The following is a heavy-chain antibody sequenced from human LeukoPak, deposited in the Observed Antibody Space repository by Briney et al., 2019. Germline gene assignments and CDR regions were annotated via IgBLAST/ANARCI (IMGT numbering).Heavy chain of an antibody. CDR1: GFTFSSYE. CDR2: ISSSGSTI. D-gene: IGHD3-22*01. Sequence: PGGSLRLSCAASGFTFSSYEMNWVRQAPGKGLEWVSYISSSGSTIYYADSVKGRFTISRDNSKNTLYLQMNSLRAEDTAVYYCAKRPGYYDSSGVYWGQGTLVTVSS. J-gene: IGHJ4*02. V-gene: IGHV3-48*03. CDR3: AKRPGYYDSSGVY.